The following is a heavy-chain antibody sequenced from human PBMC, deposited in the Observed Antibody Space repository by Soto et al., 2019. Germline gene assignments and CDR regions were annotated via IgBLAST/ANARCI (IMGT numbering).Heavy chain of an antibody. CDR1: GFTFRSYA. CDR2: ISGGGSDT. D-gene: IGHD3-3*01. J-gene: IGHJ5*02. Sequence: EVHLLESGGGLVQPGGSLRLSCSASGFTFRSYAMSWVRQAPGKELEWVSGISGGGSDTYYSDSVRGRFTISRDNSKNTLYLQMNSLRVEDSAVYFCAKDDSLEWFFPLDAWGQGTLVTVSS. V-gene: IGHV3-23*01. CDR3: AKDDSLEWFFPLDA.